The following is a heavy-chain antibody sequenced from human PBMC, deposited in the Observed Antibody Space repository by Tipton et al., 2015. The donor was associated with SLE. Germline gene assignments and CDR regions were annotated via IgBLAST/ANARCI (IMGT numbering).Heavy chain of an antibody. CDR1: GASITSSDW. J-gene: IGHJ6*03. CDR2: IHHRGST. D-gene: IGHD3-3*01. V-gene: IGHV4-4*02. CDR3: ARVLGVVKSYYMDV. Sequence: SLRLSCAVSGASITSSDWWSWVRQPPGKGLEYIGEIHHRGSTNYKSSLRGRVTISVDKSKNQFSLKLSSVTAADTAVYYCARVLGVVKSYYMDVWGKGTTVTVSS.